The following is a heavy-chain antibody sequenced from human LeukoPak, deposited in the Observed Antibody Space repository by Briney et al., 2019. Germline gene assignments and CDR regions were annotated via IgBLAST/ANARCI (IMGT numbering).Heavy chain of an antibody. J-gene: IGHJ4*02. CDR2: IWPDGSKK. D-gene: IGHD6-25*01. CDR3: AKISSSAESNFDY. V-gene: IGHV3-30*02. Sequence: GGSLRLSCAASGFTFSTYAMHWVRQAPGKGLEWVAFIWPDGSKKYYADSVKGRFAISRENSKNTVYLQMNNLRPQDTALYFCAKISSSAESNFDYWGQGTLLTVSS. CDR1: GFTFSTYA.